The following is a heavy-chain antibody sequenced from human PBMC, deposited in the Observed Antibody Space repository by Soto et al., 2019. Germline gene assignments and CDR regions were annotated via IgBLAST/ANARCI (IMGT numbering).Heavy chain of an antibody. J-gene: IGHJ6*02. D-gene: IGHD6-19*01. CDR3: AKDREEWQVMYGMDV. Sequence: QVQLVESGGGVVQPGRSLRLSCEVSGFTFSTYGMHWVRQAPGKGLEWVAVISYDESKEYYADSVRGRFTISRDESNNRLDLQMNSLRVEDTAVYYCAKDREEWQVMYGMDVWGQGTTVTVSS. CDR1: GFTFSTYG. CDR2: ISYDESKE. V-gene: IGHV3-30*18.